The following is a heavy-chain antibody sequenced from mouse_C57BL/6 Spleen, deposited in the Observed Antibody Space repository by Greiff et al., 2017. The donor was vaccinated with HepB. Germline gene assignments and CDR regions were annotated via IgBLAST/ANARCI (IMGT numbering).Heavy chain of an antibody. Sequence: VQLQQPGAELVKPGASVKLSCKASGYTFTSYWMQWVNQRPGQGLEWIGEIDPSDGYPNYNQKFKGKATLTVDTSSSTAYMQLSSLTSEDSAVYYCARGGGTGDYYAMDYWGQGTSVTVSS. D-gene: IGHD3-3*01. V-gene: IGHV1-50*01. CDR3: ARGGGTGDYYAMDY. CDR1: GYTFTSYW. CDR2: IDPSDGYP. J-gene: IGHJ4*01.